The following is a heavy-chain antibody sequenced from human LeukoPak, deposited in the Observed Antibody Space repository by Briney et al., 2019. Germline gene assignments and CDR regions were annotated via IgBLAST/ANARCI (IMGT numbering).Heavy chain of an antibody. Sequence: SETLSLTCTVSGDSISSHYWSWIRQPPGKGLEWIGYIYYSGSINYNSSLKSRVTISVDTSKNQFSLKLNSVTAADTAVYYCARRGDRDTPMEYWYFDLWGRGTLVTVSS. CDR1: GDSISSHY. V-gene: IGHV4-59*11. CDR2: IYYSGSI. CDR3: ARRGDRDTPMEYWYFDL. D-gene: IGHD5-18*01. J-gene: IGHJ2*01.